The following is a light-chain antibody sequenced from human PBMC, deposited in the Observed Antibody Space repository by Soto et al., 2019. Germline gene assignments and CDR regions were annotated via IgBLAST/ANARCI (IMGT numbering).Light chain of an antibody. V-gene: IGLV9-49*01. CDR2: VGTGGIVG. Sequence: QAVVTQPPSASASLGASVTLTCTLSSGYSNYKVDWYQQRPGKGPRFVMRVGTGGIVGSKGDGIPDRFSVLGSGLNRYLTIKNIQEEDESDYHCGADHGSGSNFREVVFGGGTKLTVL. J-gene: IGLJ2*01. CDR1: SGYSNYK. CDR3: GADHGSGSNFREVV.